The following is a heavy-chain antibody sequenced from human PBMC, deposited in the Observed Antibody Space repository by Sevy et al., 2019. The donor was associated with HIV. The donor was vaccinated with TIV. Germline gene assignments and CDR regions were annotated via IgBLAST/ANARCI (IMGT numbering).Heavy chain of an antibody. V-gene: IGHV4-39*01. CDR2: IYYSGST. Sequence: SETLSLTCSVSGGSISSSDHYWDWIRQPPGKGLEWIGSIYYSGSTYYNPSLKSRVTISLDTSKNQFSLKLSSVTAADTAVYYCARRDGYNLGYYYMDVWGKGTTVTVSS. CDR3: ARRDGYNLGYYYMDV. D-gene: IGHD5-12*01. J-gene: IGHJ6*03. CDR1: GGSISSSDHY.